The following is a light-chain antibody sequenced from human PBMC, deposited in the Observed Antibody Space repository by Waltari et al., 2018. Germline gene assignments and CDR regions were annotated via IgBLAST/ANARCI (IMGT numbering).Light chain of an antibody. Sequence: QSALTQPRSVSGSPGQSVTISCTGTSRDVASHDCVSWYQTHPGKAPKLMIYDVSERPSGVPDRFSGSQSGNTASLIISGLQADDEADYYCCSCAGTDTFWVFGGGTKLTVL. V-gene: IGLV2-11*01. CDR1: SRDVASHDC. CDR3: CSCAGTDTFWV. J-gene: IGLJ3*02. CDR2: DVS.